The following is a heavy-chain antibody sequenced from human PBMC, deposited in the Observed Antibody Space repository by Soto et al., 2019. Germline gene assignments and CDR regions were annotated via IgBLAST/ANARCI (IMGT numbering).Heavy chain of an antibody. CDR3: AADVPPQGRGEFDY. CDR1: GFTFSSAW. CDR2: IKSKVDGETT. V-gene: IGHV3-15*07. Sequence: EVQLVESGGGLVKSGGSLRVSCAASGFTFSSAWMTWVRQAPGKGLEWVGRIKSKVDGETTDYAAPVKGRLTISRDDSESTLYLQMNSLKSEDTAVYYCAADVPPQGRGEFDYWGQGILVTVSS. J-gene: IGHJ4*02.